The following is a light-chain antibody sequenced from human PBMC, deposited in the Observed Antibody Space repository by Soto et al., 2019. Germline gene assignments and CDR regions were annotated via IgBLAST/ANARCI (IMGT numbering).Light chain of an antibody. CDR3: ATWADSLNGWV. CDR2: SNN. J-gene: IGLJ2*01. Sequence: QSVLTQPPSASGTPGQRVTSACSGGSANIESNTVNWYQQVPGTAPKLLVYSNNQRPSGVPDRFSGAQAGTSASLAISGLQSEDEADYYCATWADSLNGWVIGGGTKVTVL. V-gene: IGLV1-44*01. CDR1: SANIESNT.